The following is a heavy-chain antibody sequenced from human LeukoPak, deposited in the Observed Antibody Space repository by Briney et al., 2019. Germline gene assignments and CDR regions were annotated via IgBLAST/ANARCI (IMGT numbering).Heavy chain of an antibody. CDR3: ARRSTVAWAFDI. Sequence: SETLSLTCTVSGGSISSSSYYWGWIRQPPGKGLEWIGSVYYSGTTYYNPSLKGRVTISIDTSKKQVSLKLRYVTAADTAVYYCARRSTVAWAFDIWGQGTMVTVSS. V-gene: IGHV4-39*01. D-gene: IGHD4-23*01. J-gene: IGHJ3*02. CDR2: VYYSGTT. CDR1: GGSISSSSYY.